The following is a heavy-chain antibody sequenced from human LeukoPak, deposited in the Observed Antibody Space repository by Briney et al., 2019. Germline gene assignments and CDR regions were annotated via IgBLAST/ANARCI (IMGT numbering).Heavy chain of an antibody. CDR3: ARVAYYGSGSYYDILDY. J-gene: IGHJ4*02. Sequence: PGGSLRLSCAASGFTFSSYSMNWVRQAPGKGLEWGSVIYSGGSTYYADSVKGRFTISRDNSKNTLYLQMNSLRAEDTAVYYCARVAYYGSGSYYDILDYWGQGTLVTVSS. V-gene: IGHV3-53*01. D-gene: IGHD3-10*01. CDR2: IYSGGST. CDR1: GFTFSSYS.